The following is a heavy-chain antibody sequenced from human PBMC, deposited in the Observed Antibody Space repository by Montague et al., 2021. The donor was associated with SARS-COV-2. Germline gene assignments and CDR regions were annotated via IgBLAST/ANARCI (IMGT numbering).Heavy chain of an antibody. J-gene: IGHJ6*02. Sequence: SLRLSCAASGFTFSSYGMHWVRQAPGKGLEWVAVIWNDGSNKYYADSVKGRFTISRDNSKNTLYLQMNSLRAEDTAVYYCARDLAYSYGFYYYGMDVWGQGTTVTVSS. CDR1: GFTFSSYG. CDR2: IWNDGSNK. V-gene: IGHV3-33*01. CDR3: ARDLAYSYGFYYYGMDV. D-gene: IGHD5-18*01.